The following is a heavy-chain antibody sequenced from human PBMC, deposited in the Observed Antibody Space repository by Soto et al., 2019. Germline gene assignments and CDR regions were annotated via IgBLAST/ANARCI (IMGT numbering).Heavy chain of an antibody. D-gene: IGHD2-2*01. CDR1: GLSLSTSGVG. V-gene: IGHV2-5*02. CDR2: IYWDDDK. Sequence: SGPRLVNPTQTLRLTCTFSGLSLSTSGVGVGWIRQPPGKALEWLALIYWDDDKRYSPSLKSRLTITKDTSKNQVVLTMTNMDPVDTATYYCAHTRGSTSFLYWGQGTLVTVSS. J-gene: IGHJ4*02. CDR3: AHTRGSTSFLY.